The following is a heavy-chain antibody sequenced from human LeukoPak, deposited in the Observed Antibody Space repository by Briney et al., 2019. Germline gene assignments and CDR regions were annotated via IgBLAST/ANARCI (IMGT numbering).Heavy chain of an antibody. J-gene: IGHJ4*02. CDR1: GFTFSSYG. D-gene: IGHD5-24*01. V-gene: IGHV3-33*06. CDR3: AKDRGEMATITFDY. Sequence: GGSLRLSCAASGFTFSSYGMHWVRQAPGKGLEWVAVIWYDGSNKYYADSVKGRFTISRDNSKNTLYLQMNSPRAEDTAVYYCAKDRGEMATITFDYWGQGTLVTDSS. CDR2: IWYDGSNK.